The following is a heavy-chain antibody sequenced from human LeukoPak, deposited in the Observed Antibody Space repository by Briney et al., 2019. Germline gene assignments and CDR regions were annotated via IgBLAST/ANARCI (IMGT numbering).Heavy chain of an antibody. Sequence: GGSLRLSCAASGFTFNRYGMHWVRQAPGKGLEWVSFIHYDGSKKYYGDSVKGRFTISRDDSNNTLYLQMNSLRAEDTAVYNCAKDRSAWSFSDAFDIWGQGTLVTVSS. V-gene: IGHV3-30*02. CDR2: IHYDGSKK. CDR1: GFTFNRYG. D-gene: IGHD6-13*01. CDR3: AKDRSAWSFSDAFDI. J-gene: IGHJ3*02.